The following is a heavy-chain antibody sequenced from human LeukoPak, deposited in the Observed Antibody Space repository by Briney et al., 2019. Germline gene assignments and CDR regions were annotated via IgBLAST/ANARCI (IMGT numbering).Heavy chain of an antibody. D-gene: IGHD5-12*01. CDR1: EFTLSSYW. CDR2: INPDGSIT. CDR3: AKDFTGYSDI. J-gene: IGHJ4*02. V-gene: IGHV3-74*01. Sequence: SGGSLRLSCVDSEFTLSSYWVHWVRQPPGKGLVWVARINPDGSITNYADSVRGRFTISRDNAKNTLYLQMNSPRAEDTAVYYCAKDFTGYSDIWGQGTLVTVSS.